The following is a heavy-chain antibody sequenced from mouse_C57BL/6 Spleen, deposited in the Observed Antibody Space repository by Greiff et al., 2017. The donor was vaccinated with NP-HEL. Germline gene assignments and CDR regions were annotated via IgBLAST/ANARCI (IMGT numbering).Heavy chain of an antibody. V-gene: IGHV5-17*01. J-gene: IGHJ2*01. CDR1: GFTFSDYG. D-gene: IGHD4-1*01. CDR2: ISSGSSTI. Sequence: DVKLVESGGGLVKPGGSLKLSCAASGFTFSDYGMHWVRQAPEKGLEWVAYISSGSSTIYYADTVKGRFTISRDNAKNTLFLQMTSLRSEDTAMYYCARGFLTGYYFDYWGQGTTLTVSS. CDR3: ARGFLTGYYFDY.